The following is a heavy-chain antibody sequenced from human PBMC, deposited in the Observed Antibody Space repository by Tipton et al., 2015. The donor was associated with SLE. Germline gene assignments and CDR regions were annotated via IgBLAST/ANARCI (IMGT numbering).Heavy chain of an antibody. CDR1: GGFIENHY. J-gene: IGHJ4*02. CDR2: VYYSGRT. V-gene: IGHV4-59*11. CDR3: AKGTLGS. Sequence: TLSLTCTVSGGFIENHYWSWIRQPPGKGLEWIGYVYYSGRTDYNPSLKSRVTISLNKSRNQFSLKLTSVTAADTAIYYCAKGTLGSRGQGTLVTVSS. D-gene: IGHD1-26*01.